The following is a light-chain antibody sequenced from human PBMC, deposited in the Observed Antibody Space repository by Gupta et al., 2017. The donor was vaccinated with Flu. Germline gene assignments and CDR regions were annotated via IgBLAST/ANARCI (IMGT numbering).Light chain of an antibody. Sequence: SYELTQPPSVSVSPGQTARITCSGVALPKQYAYWYQQNPGQAPVLVIYKDSERPSGIPWRFSGASSRTTVTLTISVVQAEDEADYYCQSADSSGTYRNVVFGGGTKLTV. CDR3: QSADSSGTYRNVV. V-gene: IGLV3-25*02. CDR1: ALPKQY. J-gene: IGLJ2*01. CDR2: KDS.